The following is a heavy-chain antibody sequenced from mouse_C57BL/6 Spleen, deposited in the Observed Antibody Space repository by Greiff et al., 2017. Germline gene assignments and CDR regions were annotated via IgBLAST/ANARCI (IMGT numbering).Heavy chain of an antibody. CDR1: GYTFTDYN. Sequence: SGPELVKPGASVKMSCKASGYTFTDYNMHWVKQSHGKSLEWIGYINPNNGGTSYNQKFKGKATLTVNKSSSTAYMELRSLTSEDSAVYYCARSRSYGWYFDVWGTGTTVTVSS. V-gene: IGHV1-22*01. CDR3: ARSRSYGWYFDV. J-gene: IGHJ1*03. CDR2: INPNNGGT. D-gene: IGHD1-1*01.